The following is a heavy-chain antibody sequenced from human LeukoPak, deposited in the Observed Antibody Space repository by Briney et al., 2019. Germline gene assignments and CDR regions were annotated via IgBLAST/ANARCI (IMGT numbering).Heavy chain of an antibody. CDR3: ARVGGGSYYYFDY. D-gene: IGHD1-26*01. V-gene: IGHV3-66*01. CDR1: GFTVSSNY. CDR2: IYSGGST. J-gene: IGHJ4*02. Sequence: PGGSLRLSCAASGFTVSSNYMSWVRQAPGKGLEWVSVIYSGGSTYYADSVKGRFTISRDNSKNTLYLQMNSLRAEDTAVYYCARVGGGSYYYFDYWGQGTLVTVSS.